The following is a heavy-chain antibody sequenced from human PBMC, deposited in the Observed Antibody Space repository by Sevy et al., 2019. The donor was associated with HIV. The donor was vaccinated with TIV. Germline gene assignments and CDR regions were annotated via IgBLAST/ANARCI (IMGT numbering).Heavy chain of an antibody. J-gene: IGHJ3*02. D-gene: IGHD3-22*01. Sequence: GGSLRLSCAASGFTFDTYTMNWVRQAPGKGLEWVSSISFSSSYIYYADSVKGRFTSSRDNAKSSLYLQMNSLRADDTAVYYCAREVSSPGYYDIAGYGDEAFDIWGQGTMVTVSS. V-gene: IGHV3-21*01. CDR1: GFTFDTYT. CDR3: AREVSSPGYYDIAGYGDEAFDI. CDR2: ISFSSSYI.